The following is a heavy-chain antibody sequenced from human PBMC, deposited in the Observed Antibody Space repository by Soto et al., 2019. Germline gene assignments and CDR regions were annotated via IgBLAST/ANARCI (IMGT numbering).Heavy chain of an antibody. J-gene: IGHJ4*02. V-gene: IGHV4-34*01. CDR1: GGSFSGYY. Sequence: SETLSLSCAVYGGSFSGYYWSWIRQPPGKGLEWIGEINHSGSTNYNPSLKSRVTISVDTSKNQFSLKLSSVTAADTAVYYCASLAPMRGGWYGLDYGGKAPLVTVSS. CDR3: ASLAPMRGGWYGLDY. CDR2: INHSGST. D-gene: IGHD6-19*01.